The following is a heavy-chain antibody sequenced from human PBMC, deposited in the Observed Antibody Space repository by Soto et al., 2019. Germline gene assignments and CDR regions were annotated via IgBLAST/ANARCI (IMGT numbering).Heavy chain of an antibody. CDR3: ARGGGCSSTSCYAATAFDI. D-gene: IGHD2-2*01. CDR2: ISSSSSTI. J-gene: IGHJ3*02. Sequence: VQLVESGGGLVQPGGSLRLSCAASGFTFSSYSMNWVRQAPGKGLEWVSYISSSSSTIYYADSVKGRFTISRDNAKNSLYLQMNSLRAEDTAVYYCARGGGCSSTSCYAATAFDIWGQGTMVTVSS. CDR1: GFTFSSYS. V-gene: IGHV3-48*01.